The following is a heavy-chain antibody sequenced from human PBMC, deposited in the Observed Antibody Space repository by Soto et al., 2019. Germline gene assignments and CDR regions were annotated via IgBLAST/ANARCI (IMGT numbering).Heavy chain of an antibody. J-gene: IGHJ6*03. V-gene: IGHV3-23*01. D-gene: IGHD3-9*01. CDR3: AKEGTGYQDYTYYYYMDV. CDR2: ISGSGGST. Sequence: GGSLRLSCAASGFTFSSYAMSWVRQAPGRGLEWVSAISGSGGSTYYADSVKGRFTISRDNSKNTLYLQMNSLRAEDTAVYYCAKEGTGYQDYTYYYYMDVWGKGTTVTVSS. CDR1: GFTFSSYA.